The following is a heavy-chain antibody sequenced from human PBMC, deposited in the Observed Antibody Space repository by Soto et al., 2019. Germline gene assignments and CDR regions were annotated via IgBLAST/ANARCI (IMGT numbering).Heavy chain of an antibody. Sequence: QLQLHQSGAGLLKPSETLSLTCDVSGWSFTGYYWSWIRQPPGKGLEWIGEINHSGFTNYNPSLTGRVTISLDTSKSQFSLKLKSLTAAATAFYFCARGHGRFAHWGQGTLVTVSS. V-gene: IGHV4-34*01. CDR3: ARGHGRFAH. J-gene: IGHJ4*02. CDR2: INHSGFT. CDR1: GWSFTGYY.